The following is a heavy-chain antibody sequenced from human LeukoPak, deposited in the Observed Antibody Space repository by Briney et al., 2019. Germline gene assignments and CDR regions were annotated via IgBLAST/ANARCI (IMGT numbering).Heavy chain of an antibody. D-gene: IGHD3-3*01. V-gene: IGHV3-23*01. J-gene: IGHJ3*02. CDR1: GFTFSSYA. CDR3: AKDTIFGVVADAFDI. Sequence: TGGSLRLSCAASGFTFSSYAMSWVRQAPGKGLEWVSAISGSGGSTYYADSVKGRFTISRDNSKNTLYLQMNSLRAEDTAVYYCAKDTIFGVVADAFDIWGQGTMVTVSS. CDR2: ISGSGGST.